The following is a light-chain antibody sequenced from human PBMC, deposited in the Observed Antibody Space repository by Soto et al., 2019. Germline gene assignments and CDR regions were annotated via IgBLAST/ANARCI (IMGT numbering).Light chain of an antibody. CDR1: QSISDW. CDR3: QQYYSSPYT. CDR2: RAS. V-gene: IGKV1-5*03. J-gene: IGKJ2*01. Sequence: DIQMTQSPSTLSASVGDRVTISCRASQSISDWLAWYQQKPGKAPRLLIYRASTLQSGVPSRFRGSGSGTEFTLTISDLQPDDFATYYCQQYYSSPYTFGQGTKLEIK.